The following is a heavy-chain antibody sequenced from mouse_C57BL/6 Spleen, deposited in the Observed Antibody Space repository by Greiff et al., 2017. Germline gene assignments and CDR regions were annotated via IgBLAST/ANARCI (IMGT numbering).Heavy chain of an antibody. CDR3: ARHDSNYDMDY. V-gene: IGHV5-15*01. Sequence: EVKLMESGGGLVQPGGSLKLSCAASGFTFSDYGMAWVRQAPRKGPEWVAFISNLAYSIYYAATVSGRFTISRENAKNTLYLEISSLRSEDTAMYYCARHDSNYDMDYWGQGTSVTVSS. CDR2: ISNLAYSI. D-gene: IGHD2-5*01. J-gene: IGHJ4*01. CDR1: GFTFSDYG.